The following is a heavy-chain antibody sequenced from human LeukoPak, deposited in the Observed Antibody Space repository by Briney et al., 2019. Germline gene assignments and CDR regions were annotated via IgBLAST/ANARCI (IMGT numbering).Heavy chain of an antibody. CDR1: GFTFSSYW. Sequence: PGGSLILSCEVSGFTFSSYWMNWVRQAPGKGLEWVASIRQDGGEKSYVDSVKGRFTISRDNSRNSLYLQMTSLRAEDTAVYYCARGTSGYDILTGYYDFDYWGQGTLVTVSS. CDR3: ARGTSGYDILTGYYDFDY. CDR2: IRQDGGEK. D-gene: IGHD3-9*01. V-gene: IGHV3-7*01. J-gene: IGHJ4*02.